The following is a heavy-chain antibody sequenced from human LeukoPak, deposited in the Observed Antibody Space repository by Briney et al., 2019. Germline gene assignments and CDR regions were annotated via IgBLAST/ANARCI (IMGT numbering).Heavy chain of an antibody. CDR2: IIPIFGTA. J-gene: IGHJ6*04. D-gene: IGHD2-2*01. Sequence: SVKVSCKASGGTFSSYAISWVRQAPGQGLEWMGGIIPIFGTANYAQKFQGKVTITADESTSTAYMELSSLRSEDTAVYYCARGGVSDIVVVPAATAGMDVWGKGTTVTVSS. CDR1: GGTFSSYA. V-gene: IGHV1-69*13. CDR3: ARGGVSDIVVVPAATAGMDV.